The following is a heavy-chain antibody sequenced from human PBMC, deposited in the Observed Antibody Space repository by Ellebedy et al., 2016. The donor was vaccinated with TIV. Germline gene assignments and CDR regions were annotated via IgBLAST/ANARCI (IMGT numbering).Heavy chain of an antibody. CDR2: ISYGGDNK. CDR3: ARLMEVATVVYYYGMDV. D-gene: IGHD5-24*01. V-gene: IGHV3-30-3*02. Sequence: GGSLRLSXAASGFTFRDYVMHWVRQAPGRGLEWVAVISYGGDNKYHADSVQGRFTISRENSKNTLYLQMNSLRTEDTAVYYCARLMEVATVVYYYGMDVWGQGTTVTVSS. J-gene: IGHJ6*02. CDR1: GFTFRDYV.